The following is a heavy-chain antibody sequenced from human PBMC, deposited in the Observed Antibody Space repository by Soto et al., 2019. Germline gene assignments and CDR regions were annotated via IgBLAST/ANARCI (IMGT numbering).Heavy chain of an antibody. J-gene: IGHJ4*02. CDR1: GYTFTAYA. CDR2: INAGNGDT. CDR3: ARDVSSSIDC. D-gene: IGHD6-6*01. Sequence: QVPLVQSGAEVKEPGASVKVSCKASGYTFTAYALHWVRQAPGHRLEWMGWINAGNGDTKYSQKFQDRVTITRDTSATIVYMEMSSLRFEDTTVYYCARDVSSSIDCWGQGTLVTVSS. V-gene: IGHV1-3*01.